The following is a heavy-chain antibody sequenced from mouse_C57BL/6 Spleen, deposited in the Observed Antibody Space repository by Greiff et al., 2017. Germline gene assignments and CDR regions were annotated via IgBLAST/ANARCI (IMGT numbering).Heavy chain of an antibody. V-gene: IGHV1-76*01. CDR2: IYPGSGNT. D-gene: IGHD6-1*01. J-gene: IGHJ3*01. Sequence: QVQLQQSGAELVRPGASVKLSCKASGYTFTDYYINWVKQRPGQGLEWIARIYPGSGNTYYNEKFKGKATLAAEKSSSTAYMQLSSLTSEDSAVYFCPRFECDGRFADCGQGTLGTVSA. CDR1: GYTFTDYY. CDR3: PRFECDGRFAD.